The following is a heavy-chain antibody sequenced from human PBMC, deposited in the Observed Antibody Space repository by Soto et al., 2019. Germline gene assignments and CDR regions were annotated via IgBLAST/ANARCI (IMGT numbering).Heavy chain of an antibody. V-gene: IGHV3-30-3*01. CDR3: ARQGIGARKSLYRKLDV. J-gene: IGHJ6*02. D-gene: IGHD6-6*01. Sequence: PGGSLSLSCAASGFTFSDHAIHWVRQAPGRGLEWVALISADGSSKYFAESVKGRFTVSRDTSTNTMSLHMNSLTTEDTAVYYCARQGIGARKSLYRKLDVWGQGSAVTVSS. CDR1: GFTFSDHA. CDR2: ISADGSSK.